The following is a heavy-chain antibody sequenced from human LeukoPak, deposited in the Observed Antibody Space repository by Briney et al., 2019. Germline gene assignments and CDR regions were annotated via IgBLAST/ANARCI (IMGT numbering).Heavy chain of an antibody. CDR2: IYYSGST. D-gene: IGHD7-27*01. Sequence: SETLSLTCTVSGGSISSYYWSWIRQPPGKGLEWIGYIYYSGSTNYNPSLKSRVTISVDTSKNQFSLKLSSVTAADTAVYYCAREGYLTEHAFDIWGQGTMVTVSS. J-gene: IGHJ3*02. CDR3: AREGYLTEHAFDI. CDR1: GGSISSYY. V-gene: IGHV4-59*01.